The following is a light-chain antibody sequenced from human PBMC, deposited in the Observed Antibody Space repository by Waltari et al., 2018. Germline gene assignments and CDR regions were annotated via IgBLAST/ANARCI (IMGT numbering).Light chain of an antibody. CDR1: QTISTY. Sequence: MTQSPSSLSASVGDRVPITCRASQTISTYLNWYQQKPGKAPKLLIYSASSLQSGVPSRFTGSGSGTDFSLTISSLQPEDFATYYCQQSYSTLRTFGQGTKVEVK. V-gene: IGKV1-39*01. CDR2: SAS. J-gene: IGKJ1*01. CDR3: QQSYSTLRT.